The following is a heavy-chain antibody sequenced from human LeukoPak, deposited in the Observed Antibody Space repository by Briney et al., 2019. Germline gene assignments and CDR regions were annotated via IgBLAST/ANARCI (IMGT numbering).Heavy chain of an antibody. CDR1: GFTFSSYG. CDR2: ISSSGSTI. V-gene: IGHV3-48*04. D-gene: IGHD3-10*02. Sequence: GGSLRLSCAASGFTFSSYGMHWVRQAPGKGLEWVSYISSSGSTIYYADSVRGRITISRDNAKNSLYLQMNSLRAEDTAVYYYAELGITMIGDVWGKGTTVTISS. CDR3: AELGITMIGDV. J-gene: IGHJ6*04.